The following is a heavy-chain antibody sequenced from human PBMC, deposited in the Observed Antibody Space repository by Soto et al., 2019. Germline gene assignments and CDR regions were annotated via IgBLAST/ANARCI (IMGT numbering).Heavy chain of an antibody. CDR3: ARRLGYCISTSCHYGMDV. CDR2: IYHSGST. D-gene: IGHD2-2*01. J-gene: IGHJ6*02. Sequence: PSETLSLTCTASGGSMSSYYWNWIRQSPGKGLEWIGYIYHSGSTYYNPSLKSRVTISVDRSKNQFSLKLSSVTAADTAVYYCARRLGYCISTSCHYGMDVWGPGTTVTVSS. V-gene: IGHV4-59*12. CDR1: GGSMSSYY.